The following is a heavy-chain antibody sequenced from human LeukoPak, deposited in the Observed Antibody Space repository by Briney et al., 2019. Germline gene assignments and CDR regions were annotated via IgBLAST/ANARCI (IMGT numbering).Heavy chain of an antibody. CDR2: INPNSGGT. D-gene: IGHD2-2*01. Sequence: AASVTVSCKASGYTFTGYYMHWVRQAPGQGLEWMGWINPNSGGTNYAQKFQGRVTMTRDTSISTAYMELSRLRSDDTAVYYCARALLGYCSSTSCRNNWFDPWGQGTLVTVSS. CDR3: ARALLGYCSSTSCRNNWFDP. V-gene: IGHV1-2*02. CDR1: GYTFTGYY. J-gene: IGHJ5*02.